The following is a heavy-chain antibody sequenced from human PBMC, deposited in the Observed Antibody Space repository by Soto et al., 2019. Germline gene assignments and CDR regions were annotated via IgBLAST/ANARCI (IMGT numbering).Heavy chain of an antibody. D-gene: IGHD1-26*01. J-gene: IGHJ6*03. Sequence: PSETLSLTCTVSGGSISSYYWSWIRQPPGKGLKWIGYIYYSGSTNYNPSLKSRVTISVDKSKNQFSLKLSSVTAADTAVYFCACCISSYGYYYQAVWAKRTTVPVSS. CDR1: GGSISSYY. CDR2: IYYSGST. CDR3: ACCISSYGYYYQAV. V-gene: IGHV4-59*08.